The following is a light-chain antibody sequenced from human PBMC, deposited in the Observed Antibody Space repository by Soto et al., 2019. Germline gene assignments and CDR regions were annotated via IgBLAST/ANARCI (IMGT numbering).Light chain of an antibody. J-gene: IGLJ1*01. Sequence: QSVLTHPASVSGSPGQSISISCIGTSSDVCAFNYVSWYQHHPGKAPQLIIYDVTSRPSGVSNRFSASKSGNTASLTISGLQAEDEADYYCSSYTTRNTEVFGTGTKVTVL. CDR1: SSDVCAFNY. CDR3: SSYTTRNTEV. V-gene: IGLV2-14*03. CDR2: DVT.